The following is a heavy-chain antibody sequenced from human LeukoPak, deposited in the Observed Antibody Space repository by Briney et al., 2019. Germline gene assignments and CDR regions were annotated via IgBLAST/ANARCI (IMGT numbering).Heavy chain of an antibody. D-gene: IGHD3-22*01. CDR1: GGTFSSYA. CDR2: IIPIFGTA. J-gene: IGHJ3*02. Sequence: ASVKVSCKASGGTFSSYAISWVRQAPGQGLEWMGGIIPIFGTANYAQKFQGRVTITADKSTSTAYMELRSLRSDDTAVYYCARYYDSSGYWIDAFDIWGQGTMVTVSS. V-gene: IGHV1-69*06. CDR3: ARYYDSSGYWIDAFDI.